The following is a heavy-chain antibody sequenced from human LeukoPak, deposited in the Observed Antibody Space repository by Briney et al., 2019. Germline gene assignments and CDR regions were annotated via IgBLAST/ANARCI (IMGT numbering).Heavy chain of an antibody. CDR2: ISAYNGNT. CDR1: GYTFTSYG. CDR3: ARDRADMRHSSSWYYFDY. D-gene: IGHD6-13*01. V-gene: IGHV1-18*01. Sequence: GASVKVSCKASGYTFTSYGISWVRQAPGQGLEWMGWISAYNGNTNYAQKLQGRVTMTTDTSTSTAYMELRSLRSDETAVYYCARDRADMRHSSSWYYFDYWGQGTLVTVSS. J-gene: IGHJ4*02.